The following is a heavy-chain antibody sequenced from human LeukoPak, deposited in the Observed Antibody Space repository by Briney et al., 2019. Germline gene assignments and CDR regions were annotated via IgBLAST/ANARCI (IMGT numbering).Heavy chain of an antibody. J-gene: IGHJ3*02. Sequence: GGSLRLSCVASGFSFSSDGMSWVRQAPGRGLEWVSGILGGAGSTYYADSVKGRFTISRDNSKNTLYLQMNSLRAEDTAVYYCARDSTGYDLGAFDIWGQGTMVTVSS. D-gene: IGHD5-12*01. CDR1: GFSFSSDG. CDR2: ILGGAGST. CDR3: ARDSTGYDLGAFDI. V-gene: IGHV3-23*01.